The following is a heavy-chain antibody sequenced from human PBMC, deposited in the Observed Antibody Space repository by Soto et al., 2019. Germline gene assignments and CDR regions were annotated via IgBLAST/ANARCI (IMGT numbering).Heavy chain of an antibody. V-gene: IGHV3-23*01. CDR1: GFNFGGYA. J-gene: IGHJ4*02. CDR2: VSGSGSSP. Sequence: GGSLRLSCAATGFNFGGYAMGWVRQAPGKGLEWVSGVSGSGSSPYYADSVKGRLTISKDKSKNTLYLDLNNLRSEDTAVYFCVKGKDRGYRGAFDSWGQGTMVTVSS. CDR3: VKGKDRGYRGAFDS. D-gene: IGHD5-18*01.